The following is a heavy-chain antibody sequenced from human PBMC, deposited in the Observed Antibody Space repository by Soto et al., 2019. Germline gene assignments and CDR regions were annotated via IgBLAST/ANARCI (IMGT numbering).Heavy chain of an antibody. J-gene: IGHJ4*02. V-gene: IGHV3-74*01. CDR2: ISGDGVHT. CDR3: ARLGFVGEGDF. D-gene: IGHD3-16*01. Sequence: QPGGSLRLSCATSGFTFSRYWIHWVRQAPGEGLVWVSRISGDGVHTDYAESVKGRFTVSRDIAKSTGYLQMNNLRAEDTAIYYCARLGFVGEGDFWGQGILVTVSS. CDR1: GFTFSRYW.